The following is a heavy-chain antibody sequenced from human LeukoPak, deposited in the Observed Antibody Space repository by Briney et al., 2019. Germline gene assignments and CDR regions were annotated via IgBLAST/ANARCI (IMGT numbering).Heavy chain of an antibody. CDR2: ISYDGIYK. CDR3: AKDRSTGWYAGFDF. D-gene: IGHD6-19*01. CDR1: GFTFSSYG. V-gene: IGHV3-30*18. Sequence: GRSLRLSCAASGFTFSSYGMRWVRQAPGKGLEWVAYISYDGIYKNYTDSVKGRFTIARDNSKTTLYLQMISLRPEDTAVYYCAKDRSTGWYAGFDFWGQGTLVTVSS. J-gene: IGHJ5*01.